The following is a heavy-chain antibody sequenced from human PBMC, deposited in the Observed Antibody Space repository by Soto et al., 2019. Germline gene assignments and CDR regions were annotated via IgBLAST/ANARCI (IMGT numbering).Heavy chain of an antibody. Sequence: SLRLSCAASGFTFSSYGMHWVRQAPGKGLEWVAVISYDGSNKYYADSVKGRFTISRDNSKNTLYLQMNSLRAEDTAVYYCAKDTAMVIDYWGRGTLVTVSS. D-gene: IGHD5-18*01. CDR2: ISYDGSNK. V-gene: IGHV3-30*18. CDR3: AKDTAMVIDY. CDR1: GFTFSSYG. J-gene: IGHJ4*02.